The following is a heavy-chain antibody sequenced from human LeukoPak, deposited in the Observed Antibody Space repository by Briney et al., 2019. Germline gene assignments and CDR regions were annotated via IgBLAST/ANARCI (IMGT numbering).Heavy chain of an antibody. Sequence: PGGSLRPSCAASGFTFSSYSMNWVRQAPGKGLEWVSSISSSSSYIYYADSVKGRFTISRDNAKNSLYLQMNSLRAEDTAVYYCARDLGAYSSSWSRDAFDIWGQGTMVTVSS. CDR2: ISSSSSYI. CDR1: GFTFSSYS. J-gene: IGHJ3*02. V-gene: IGHV3-21*04. D-gene: IGHD6-13*01. CDR3: ARDLGAYSSSWSRDAFDI.